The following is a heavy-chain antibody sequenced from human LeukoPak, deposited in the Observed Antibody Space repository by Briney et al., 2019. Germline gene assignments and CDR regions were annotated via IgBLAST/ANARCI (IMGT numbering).Heavy chain of an antibody. J-gene: IGHJ4*02. CDR1: GGSINSYY. D-gene: IGHD6-19*01. Sequence: SETLSLTCTVSGGSINSYYWSWIRQPAGKGLEWIGRIYTSGSTNYNPSLKSRVTMSVDTSKNQFSLKLSSVTAADTAVYYCARASYSSGWYHRSDYFDYWGQGTLVTVSS. CDR3: ARASYSSGWYHRSDYFDY. CDR2: IYTSGST. V-gene: IGHV4-4*07.